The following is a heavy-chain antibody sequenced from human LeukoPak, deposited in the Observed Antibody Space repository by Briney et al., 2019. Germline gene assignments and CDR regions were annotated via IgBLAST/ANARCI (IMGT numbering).Heavy chain of an antibody. Sequence: GGSLRLSCEASGLIFSSYWMSWVRQAPGKGLEWVANIKKDGSEMYYVDSVKGRFTISRDNAKNSLYLQMNSLRADDTAVYHCARQETSSYNGAFDIWGQGTMVTVSS. J-gene: IGHJ3*02. CDR1: GLIFSSYW. CDR3: ARQETSSYNGAFDI. CDR2: IKKDGSEM. D-gene: IGHD1-26*01. V-gene: IGHV3-7*01.